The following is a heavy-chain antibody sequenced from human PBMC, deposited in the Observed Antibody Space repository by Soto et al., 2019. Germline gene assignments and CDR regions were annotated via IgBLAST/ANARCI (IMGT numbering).Heavy chain of an antibody. Sequence: SETLSLTCNMSGDSYSISTYSWSRIRQPPGKALQWIGFIYQSGVTSYNPSLASRVSISLDRSNNQCSLKLKSVTAADTAVYFCAGMPYTSGLRFDPWGPGTLVTVSS. V-gene: IGHV4-30-2*01. J-gene: IGHJ5*02. CDR2: IYQSGVT. CDR3: AGMPYTSGLRFDP. CDR1: GDSYSISTYS. D-gene: IGHD6-19*01.